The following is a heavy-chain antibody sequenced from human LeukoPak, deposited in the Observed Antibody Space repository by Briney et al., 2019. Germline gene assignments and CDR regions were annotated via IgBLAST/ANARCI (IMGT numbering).Heavy chain of an antibody. D-gene: IGHD3-3*01. V-gene: IGHV4-39*07. J-gene: IGHJ4*02. CDR3: ANGATIFGVVIRVDS. Sequence: SETLSLTCTVSGGSISSNSFYWGWIRQPPGKGLEWIGSMFHSGFTYYNPSLKSQVTISVDMSKNQFSLKVRSVTAADTAVYYCANGATIFGVVIRVDSWGQGTLVTVSS. CDR2: MFHSGFT. CDR1: GGSISSNSFY.